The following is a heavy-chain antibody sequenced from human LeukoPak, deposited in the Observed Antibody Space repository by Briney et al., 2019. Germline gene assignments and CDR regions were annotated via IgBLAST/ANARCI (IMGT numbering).Heavy chain of an antibody. D-gene: IGHD5-18*01. V-gene: IGHV1-2*02. Sequence: GASVKVSCKASGYTFTGYYMHWVRQAPGQGLEWMGWINPNSGGTNYAQKFQGRVTMTRDTSISTAYMELSRLRSDDTAVYYCARNSYGVRLINGGRFDPWGQGTLVTVSS. CDR1: GYTFTGYY. J-gene: IGHJ5*02. CDR3: ARNSYGVRLINGGRFDP. CDR2: INPNSGGT.